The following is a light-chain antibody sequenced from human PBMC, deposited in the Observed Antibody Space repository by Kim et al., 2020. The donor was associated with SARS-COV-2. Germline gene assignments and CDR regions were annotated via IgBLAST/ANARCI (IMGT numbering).Light chain of an antibody. CDR2: DHH. V-gene: IGLV1-40*01. CDR1: TSNIGADYE. Sequence: QSALTQPPSVYGAPGQRVTISCTGSTSNIGADYEIHWYQQFPGTAPKLLIYDHHDRPSGVPDRFSGAKSGTSASLAITGLRAEDEAYYYCQSYDKDLSGWVFGGGTQLTVL. J-gene: IGLJ3*02. CDR3: QSYDKDLSGWV.